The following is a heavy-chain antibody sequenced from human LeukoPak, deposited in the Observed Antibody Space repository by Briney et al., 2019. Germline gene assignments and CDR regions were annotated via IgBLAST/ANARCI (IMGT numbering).Heavy chain of an antibody. CDR1: GFTFSSYA. CDR3: GVAMVRGSPFDY. J-gene: IGHJ4*02. D-gene: IGHD3-10*01. Sequence: GGSLRLSCAASGFTFSSYAMSWVRQPPGKGLEWVSAISGSGGSTYYADSVKGRFTISRDNAKNALYLQMNSLRAEDTAIYFCGVAMVRGSPFDYWGQGSLVIVSS. CDR2: ISGSGGST. V-gene: IGHV3-23*01.